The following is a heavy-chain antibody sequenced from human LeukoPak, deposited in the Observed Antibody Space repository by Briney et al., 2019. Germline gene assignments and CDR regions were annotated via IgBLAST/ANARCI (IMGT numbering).Heavy chain of an antibody. CDR3: ARVVRSDSFDYDYYYAMDI. Sequence: SVSVSCKASGFTFTRYSITWVRRAPGKGHEWMGWISDYNGNTNYAQKYQGRVTMTTDTSTRTAYMELRSLRSDDTAVYYCARVVRSDSFDYDYYYAMDIWGQGTTVTVSS. D-gene: IGHD2-8*01. CDR2: ISDYNGNT. J-gene: IGHJ6*02. V-gene: IGHV1-18*01. CDR1: GFTFTRYS.